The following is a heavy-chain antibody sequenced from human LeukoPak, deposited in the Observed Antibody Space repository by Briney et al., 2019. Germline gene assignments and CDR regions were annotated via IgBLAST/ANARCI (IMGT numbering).Heavy chain of an antibody. V-gene: IGHV4-61*02. D-gene: IGHD3-9*01. CDR2: IYTSGST. Sequence: PSETLSLTCTVSGGSISSGSYYWSWIRQPAGKGLEWIGRIYTSGSTNYNPSRKSRVTISVDTSKNQFSLKLSSVTAADTAVYYCAGEVGGLAHDILTGYYIYYYYMDVWGKGTTVTISS. J-gene: IGHJ6*03. CDR1: GGSISSGSYY. CDR3: AGEVGGLAHDILTGYYIYYYYMDV.